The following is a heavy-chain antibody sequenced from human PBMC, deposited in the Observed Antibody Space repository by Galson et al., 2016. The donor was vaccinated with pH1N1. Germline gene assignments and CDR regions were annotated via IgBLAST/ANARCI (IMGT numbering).Heavy chain of an antibody. CDR2: IYYSGST. D-gene: IGHD5-18*01. J-gene: IGHJ2*01. CDR1: GGSISSGGYY. CDR3: ARYLGGVASVTSFGWEDDL. V-gene: IGHV4-30-4*08. Sequence: QERLQESGPGLVKPSQTLSLTCTVSGGSISSGGYYWSWIRQPPGKGLEWIGYIYYSGSTYYNPSLKSRVTLSVDRPKNQSTRRLNSLTSAGTAVDDCARYLGGVASVTSFGWEDDLWCRGTLVTVAS.